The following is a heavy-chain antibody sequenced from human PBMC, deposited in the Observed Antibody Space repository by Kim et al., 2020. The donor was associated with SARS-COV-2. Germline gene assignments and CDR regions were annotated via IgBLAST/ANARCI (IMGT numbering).Heavy chain of an antibody. CDR2: IWYDGSNK. Sequence: GGSLRLSCAASGFTFSSYGMHWVRQAPGKGLEWVAVIWYDGSNKYYADSVKGRFTISRDNSKNTLYLQMNSLRAEDTAVYYCARDNDDSSGYYYTLGWYFDLWGRGTLVTVSS. J-gene: IGHJ2*01. CDR1: GFTFSSYG. CDR3: ARDNDDSSGYYYTLGWYFDL. D-gene: IGHD3-22*01. V-gene: IGHV3-33*01.